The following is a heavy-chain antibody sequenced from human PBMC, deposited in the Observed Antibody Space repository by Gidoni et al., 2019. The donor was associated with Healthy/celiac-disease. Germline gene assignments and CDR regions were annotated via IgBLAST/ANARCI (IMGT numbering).Heavy chain of an antibody. CDR1: GYTFTGYY. CDR2: INPNSGGT. J-gene: IGHJ4*02. Sequence: QVQLVQSGAEVKKPGASVKVSCQASGYTFTGYYMHWVRQDPGQGLEWMGRINPNSGGTNYAQKFQGRVTMTRDTSISTAYMELSRLRSDDTAVYYCAREIAVAGTGGFDYWGQGTLVTVSS. CDR3: AREIAVAGTGGFDY. V-gene: IGHV1-2*06. D-gene: IGHD6-19*01.